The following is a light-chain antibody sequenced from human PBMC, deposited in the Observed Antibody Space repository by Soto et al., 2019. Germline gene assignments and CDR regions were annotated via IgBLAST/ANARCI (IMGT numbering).Light chain of an antibody. CDR1: GSNIGNNY. CDR2: YDN. J-gene: IGLJ2*01. Sequence: QSVLTQPPSVFAAPGQKVTISCSGSGSNIGNNYVSWYQQLPGTAPKLLIYYDNKRPSGIPDRFSGSKSGTSATLGITGLQTGDEANYYCGTWDSSLSAGGVFGGGTKLTVL. CDR3: GTWDSSLSAGGV. V-gene: IGLV1-51*01.